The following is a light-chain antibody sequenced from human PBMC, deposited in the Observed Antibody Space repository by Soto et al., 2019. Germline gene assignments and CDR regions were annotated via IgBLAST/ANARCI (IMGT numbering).Light chain of an antibody. CDR3: QQRSNWPPIT. Sequence: THSVRTYLAWPKQHHGQAPRLLIYAESSRANGIPARFSGSGSGTDFTLTIRSLETEDFAVYSCQQRSNWPPITFGKGTRLEI. V-gene: IGKV3-11*01. CDR1: HSVRTY. J-gene: IGKJ5*01. CDR2: AES.